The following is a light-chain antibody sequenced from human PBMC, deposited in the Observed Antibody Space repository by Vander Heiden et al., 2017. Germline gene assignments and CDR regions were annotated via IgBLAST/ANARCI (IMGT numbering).Light chain of an antibody. CDR2: DVS. V-gene: IGLV2-14*03. J-gene: IGLJ3*02. CDR3: RSNTSRATGV. Sequence: HSALTQPASVSWSPGQSITISCPGTSSYVVGYNSVSLHQQPPGKATKVMIHDVSNRTSGVSNRFSGSKSGNRASLTICGLQDEDEADYYGRSNTSRATGVFGGGTKLPVL. CDR1: SSYVVGYNS.